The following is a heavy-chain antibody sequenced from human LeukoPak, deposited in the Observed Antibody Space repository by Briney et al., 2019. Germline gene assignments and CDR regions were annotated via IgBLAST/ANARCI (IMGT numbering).Heavy chain of an antibody. CDR3: AREGPVLLAVAKDKCFDY. CDR2: ISYDGSNK. D-gene: IGHD6-19*01. J-gene: IGHJ4*02. V-gene: IGHV3-30-3*01. CDR1: GFTFSSYA. Sequence: GGSLRLSCAASGFTFSSYAMHWVRQAPGKGLEWVAVISYDGSNKYYADSVKGRFTISRDNSKNTLYLQMNSLRAEDTAVYYCAREGPVLLAVAKDKCFDYWGQGTLVTVSS.